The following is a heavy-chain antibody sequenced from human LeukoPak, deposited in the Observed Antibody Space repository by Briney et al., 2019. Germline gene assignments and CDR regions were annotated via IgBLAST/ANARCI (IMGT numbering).Heavy chain of an antibody. D-gene: IGHD3-3*01. J-gene: IGHJ4*02. CDR3: ARRRSGHYNEEPLDY. V-gene: IGHV3-64*01. CDR2: ISSNGGST. Sequence: GGSLRLSCAASGFTFSSYAMHWVRQAPGKGLEYVSAISSNGGSTYYANSVKGRFTISRDNSKNTLYLQMGSLRAEDMAVYYCARRRSGHYNEEPLDYWGQGTLVTVSS. CDR1: GFTFSSYA.